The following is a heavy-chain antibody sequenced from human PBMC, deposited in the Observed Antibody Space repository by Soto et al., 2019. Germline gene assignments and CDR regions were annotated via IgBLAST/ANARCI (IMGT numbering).Heavy chain of an antibody. CDR3: ARTAVSARNGMDV. Sequence: SLTCTVSGGSISSYYWSWIRQPAGKGLEWIGRIYTSGSTNYNPSLKSRVTMSVDTSKNQFSLKLSSVTAAGTAVYYCARTAVSARNGMDVWGQGTTVTVSS. D-gene: IGHD2-21*02. CDR1: GGSISSYY. CDR2: IYTSGST. V-gene: IGHV4-4*07. J-gene: IGHJ6*02.